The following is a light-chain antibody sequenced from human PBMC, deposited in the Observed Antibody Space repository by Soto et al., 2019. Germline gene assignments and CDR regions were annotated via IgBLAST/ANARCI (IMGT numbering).Light chain of an antibody. CDR3: MQLLHPPLT. J-gene: IGKJ4*01. CDR1: QSLLHSNGYNY. CDR2: LAS. Sequence: DGVMTQSPLSLPVTPGEPASISCRSSQSLLHSNGYNYLAWFLQKAGQSPQLLIYLASSRASGVPDRFSGSGSGTDFTLEISSVEAEDVGIYYCMQLLHPPLTFGGGTKVDIK. V-gene: IGKV2-28*01.